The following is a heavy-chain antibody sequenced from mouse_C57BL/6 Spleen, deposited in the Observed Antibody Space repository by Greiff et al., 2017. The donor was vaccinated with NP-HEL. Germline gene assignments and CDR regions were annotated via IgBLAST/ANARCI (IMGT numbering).Heavy chain of an antibody. CDR3: ASSDYGSSYLPWFAY. J-gene: IGHJ3*01. Sequence: VQLQQSGAELVKPGASVKLSCKASGYTFTSYWMQWVKQRPGQGLEWIGEIDPSDSYTNYNQKFKGKATLTVDTSSSTAYMQLSSLTSEDSAVYYCASSDYGSSYLPWFAYWGQGTLVTVSA. CDR2: IDPSDSYT. V-gene: IGHV1-50*01. D-gene: IGHD1-1*01. CDR1: GYTFTSYW.